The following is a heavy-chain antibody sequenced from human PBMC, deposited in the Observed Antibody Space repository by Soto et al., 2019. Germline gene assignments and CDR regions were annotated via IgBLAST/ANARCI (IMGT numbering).Heavy chain of an antibody. J-gene: IGHJ4*02. CDR1: AGGSISSGDSY. CDR3: ARGVGSSWYFSYFDY. Sequence: QVQLQESGPGLVKPSQTLSLTCTVSAGGSISSGDSYWSWIRQHPGKGLEYIGHIYYGSTYYNPSLKSRCSISVDTSKNQFSLNLNSVTAADTAVYYCARGVGSSWYFSYFDYWGQGTLVSVSS. CDR2: IYYGST. D-gene: IGHD6-13*01. V-gene: IGHV4-31*03.